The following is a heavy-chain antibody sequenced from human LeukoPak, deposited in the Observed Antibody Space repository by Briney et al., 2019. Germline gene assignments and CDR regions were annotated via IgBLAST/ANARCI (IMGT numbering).Heavy chain of an antibody. J-gene: IGHJ4*02. D-gene: IGHD4-23*01. CDR2: SYASGTF. CDR3: GSRGNSPDY. CDR1: GVSISNYY. V-gene: IGHV4-4*07. Sequence: PSETLSLTCTVSGVSISNYYWSWIRQSAGKGLEWIGRSYASGTFNYNPSLKGRITMSVDTSRNQFSLELSSVTAADSAVYYYGSRGNSPDYWGQGTLVTVSS.